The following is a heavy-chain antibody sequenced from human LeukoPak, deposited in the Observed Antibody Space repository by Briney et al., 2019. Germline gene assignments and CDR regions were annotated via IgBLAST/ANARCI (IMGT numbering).Heavy chain of an antibody. V-gene: IGHV1-2*04. D-gene: IGHD6-19*01. J-gene: IGHJ4*02. CDR3: ARLSGSGWTPFDY. Sequence: ASVKVSCKASGYTFTSYGISWVRQAPGQGLEWMGWINPNSGGTNYAQKFQGWVTMTRDTSISTAYMELSRLRSDDTAVYYCARLSGSGWTPFDYWGQGTLVTVSS. CDR1: GYTFTSYG. CDR2: INPNSGGT.